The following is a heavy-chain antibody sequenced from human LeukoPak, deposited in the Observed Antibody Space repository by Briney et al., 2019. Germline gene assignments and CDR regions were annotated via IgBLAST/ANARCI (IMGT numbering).Heavy chain of an antibody. J-gene: IGHJ4*02. CDR2: IYYSGST. CDR3: ARRYSYGYYFDY. CDR1: GSGGSISNYY. D-gene: IGHD5-18*01. V-gene: IGHV4-59*12. Sequence: SETLSLTCTVSGSGGSISNYYWSWIRQPPGKGLEWIGYIYYSGSTNHNPSLKSRVTISVDRSKNQFSLKLSSVTAADTAVYYCARRYSYGYYFDYWGQGTLVTVSS.